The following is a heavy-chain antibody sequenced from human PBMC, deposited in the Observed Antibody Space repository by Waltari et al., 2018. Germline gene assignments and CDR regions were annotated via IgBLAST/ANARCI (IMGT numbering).Heavy chain of an antibody. Sequence: QVQLQESGPGLLQPSETLSLTCGLSSYFLNTGFYWGWIRQSPGKGLEWIATIYQDGTTFSNPSLKSRVTISMDTSRNQFSLSLKSVTATDTAVYYCARQVLGYCTSAACRRLESWGQGTPVTVSA. D-gene: IGHD2-2*03. CDR1: SYFLNTGFY. CDR2: IYQDGTT. J-gene: IGHJ4*02. CDR3: ARQVLGYCTSAACRRLES. V-gene: IGHV4-38-2*01.